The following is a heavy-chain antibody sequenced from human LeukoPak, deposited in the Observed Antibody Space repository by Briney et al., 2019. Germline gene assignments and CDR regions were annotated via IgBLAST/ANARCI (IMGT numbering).Heavy chain of an antibody. Sequence: GESLKISCKGSGYRFPTSWIAWVRQMPGKGFEWMGVIYPDDPDTNYNPSFEGQVTFSVDKSISTAYLQWSSLKASDTAIYYCARGAYGSGSSYNFYGMDVWGQGTPVAVSS. V-gene: IGHV5-51*01. CDR1: GYRFPTSW. J-gene: IGHJ6*02. CDR2: IYPDDPDT. CDR3: ARGAYGSGSSYNFYGMDV. D-gene: IGHD3-10*01.